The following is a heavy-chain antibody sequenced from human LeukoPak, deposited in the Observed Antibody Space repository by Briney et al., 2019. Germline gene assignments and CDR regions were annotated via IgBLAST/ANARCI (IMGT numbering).Heavy chain of an antibody. CDR1: GYTFTGYY. J-gene: IGHJ4*02. CDR3: ARAPTMITFGGVIVGLDY. Sequence: ASVNVSCKASGYTFTGYYMHWVRRAPGQGLEWMGWINPNSGGTNYAQKFQGRVTMTRDTSISTAYMELSRLRSDDTAVYYCARAPTMITFGGVIVGLDYWGQGTLVTVSS. D-gene: IGHD3-16*02. CDR2: INPNSGGT. V-gene: IGHV1-2*02.